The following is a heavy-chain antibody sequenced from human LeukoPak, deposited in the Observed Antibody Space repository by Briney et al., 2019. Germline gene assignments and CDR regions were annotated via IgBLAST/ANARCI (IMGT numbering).Heavy chain of an antibody. CDR3: ARLYSSSSGLRASDY. CDR1: GFTFSSYE. CDR2: ISSSGSTI. V-gene: IGHV3-48*03. J-gene: IGHJ4*02. D-gene: IGHD6-6*01. Sequence: PGGSLRLSCAASGFTFSSYEMNWVRHAPGKGLEWVSYISSSGSTIFYADSVKGRFTISRDNAKNSLYLQMNSLRAEDTAVYYCARLYSSSSGLRASDYWGQGTLVTVSS.